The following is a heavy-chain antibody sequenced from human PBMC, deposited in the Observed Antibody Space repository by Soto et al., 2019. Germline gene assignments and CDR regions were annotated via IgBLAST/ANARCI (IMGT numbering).Heavy chain of an antibody. J-gene: IGHJ4*01. D-gene: IGHD2-2*02. CDR2: VNPNNGDT. CDR1: GYTFSNYD. V-gene: IGHV1-8*01. CDR3: TKVSRQGSAIDFDY. Sequence: QVQLVQSGAELKKPGASVKVSCKASGYTFSNYDMNWVRQATGQGPEWIGWVNPNNGDTGYAQKFQGRVTLTTDIPTTTAYMELTSLRSEYTAIYYCTKVSRQGSAIDFDYWGHGTLITVSS.